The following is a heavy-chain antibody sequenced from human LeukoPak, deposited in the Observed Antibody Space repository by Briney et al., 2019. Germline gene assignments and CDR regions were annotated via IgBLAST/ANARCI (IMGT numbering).Heavy chain of an antibody. V-gene: IGHV3-21*01. CDR2: ISSSSGYI. CDR3: ARGRSLTTTVTSYAD. D-gene: IGHD4-11*01. CDR1: GFIFSSYS. Sequence: PGGSLRLSCAASGFIFSSYSMSWVRQAPGKGLEWVSSISSSSGYIYQPDSVKGRFTISRDNARDSLYLQMNSLRAEDTAIYYCARGRSLTTTVTSYADWGQGTLVTVSS. J-gene: IGHJ4*02.